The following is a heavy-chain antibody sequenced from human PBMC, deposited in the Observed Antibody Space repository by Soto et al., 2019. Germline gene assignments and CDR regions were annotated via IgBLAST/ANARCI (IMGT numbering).Heavy chain of an antibody. CDR3: AHVLGYCSGGSCYSGPSEY. D-gene: IGHD2-15*01. CDR1: GFSLSTRGVS. CDR2: IYWDDDK. J-gene: IGHJ4*02. V-gene: IGHV2-5*02. Sequence: QITLKESGPTLVRPKQTLTLTCTFSGFSLSTRGVSVAWIRQPPGEALEWLALIYWDDDKRYTSSLKSRLTIRKDTSKNQVVLTLSNVDPVDTATYFCAHVLGYCSGGSCYSGPSEYWGQGILVTVSA.